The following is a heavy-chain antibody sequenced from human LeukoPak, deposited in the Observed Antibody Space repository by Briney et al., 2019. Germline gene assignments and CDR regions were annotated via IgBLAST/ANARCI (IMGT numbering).Heavy chain of an antibody. J-gene: IGHJ5*02. Sequence: SGTLSLTCAVSGGSISSSNWWSWVRQPPGKGLEWIGEIYHSGSTNYNPSLKSRVTISVDTSKNQFSLKLSSVTAADTAVYYCARDARGYSYHFDPWGQGTLVTVSS. V-gene: IGHV4-4*02. CDR1: GGSISSSNW. D-gene: IGHD5-18*01. CDR3: ARDARGYSYHFDP. CDR2: IYHSGST.